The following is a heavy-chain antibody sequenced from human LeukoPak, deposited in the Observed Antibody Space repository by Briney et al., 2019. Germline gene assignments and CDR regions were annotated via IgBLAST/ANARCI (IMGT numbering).Heavy chain of an antibody. Sequence: SETLSLTCSVSGGSVSSGSYYWSWIRQPPGKGLEWIGYSSYSGSTSYNPSLKSRVTISVDTSKNQFSLKLSSVTAADTAVYYCARGAVYYYDSSGYPYPEYFQHWGQGTLVTVSS. J-gene: IGHJ1*01. V-gene: IGHV4-61*01. CDR1: GGSVSSGSYY. D-gene: IGHD3-22*01. CDR2: SSYSGST. CDR3: ARGAVYYYDSSGYPYPEYFQH.